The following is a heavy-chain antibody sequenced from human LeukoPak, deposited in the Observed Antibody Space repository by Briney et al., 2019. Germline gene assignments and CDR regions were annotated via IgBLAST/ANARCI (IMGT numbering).Heavy chain of an antibody. CDR3: ARVSRSYGSDAFDI. CDR1: GGSISSGSYY. CDR2: IYTSGST. V-gene: IGHV4-61*02. D-gene: IGHD5-18*01. Sequence: PSQTLSLTCTVSGGSISSGSYYWSWIRQPAGKGLEWIGRIYTSGSTNYNPSLKSRVTISVDTSKNQFSLKLSSVTAADTAVYYCARVSRSYGSDAFDIWGQGTMVTVSS. J-gene: IGHJ3*02.